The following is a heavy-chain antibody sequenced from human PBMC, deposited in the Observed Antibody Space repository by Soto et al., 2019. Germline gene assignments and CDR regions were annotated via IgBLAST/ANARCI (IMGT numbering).Heavy chain of an antibody. D-gene: IGHD3-3*01. J-gene: IGHJ4*02. V-gene: IGHV3-15*07. Sequence: GGSLRLSCAASGFTFSNAWMNWVRQAPGKGLEWVGRIKSKTDGGTTDYAAPVKGRFTISRDDSKNTLYLQMNSLKTEDTAVYYCTTDPLFWSGYYIVNRGYWGQGTLVTVSS. CDR2: IKSKTDGGTT. CDR1: GFTFSNAW. CDR3: TTDPLFWSGYYIVNRGY.